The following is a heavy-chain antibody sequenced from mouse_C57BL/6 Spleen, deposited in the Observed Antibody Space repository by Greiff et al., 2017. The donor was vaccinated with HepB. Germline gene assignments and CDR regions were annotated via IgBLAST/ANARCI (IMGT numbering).Heavy chain of an antibody. D-gene: IGHD1-1*01. CDR2: ISDGGSYT. CDR1: GFTFSSYA. V-gene: IGHV5-4*01. J-gene: IGHJ2*01. Sequence: EVKLVESGGGLVKPGGSLKLSCAASGFTFSSYAMSWVRQTPEKRLEWVATISDGGSYTYYPDNVKGRFTISRDNAKNNLYLQMSHLKSEDTAMYYCARDKGYYGSSSDYWGQGTTLTVSS. CDR3: ARDKGYYGSSSDY.